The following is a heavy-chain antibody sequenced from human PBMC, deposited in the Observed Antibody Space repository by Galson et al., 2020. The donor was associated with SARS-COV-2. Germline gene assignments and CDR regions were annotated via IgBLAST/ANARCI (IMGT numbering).Heavy chain of an antibody. CDR2: IYYSGNT. J-gene: IGHJ4*02. D-gene: IGHD1-26*01. Sequence: ETSETLSLTCPVSGGSISSYYWSWIRQPPGKGLEWIGYIYYSGNTNYNPPLKSRVTISVDTSKNQFSLKLSSVTAADTAVYYCARGGKWELTYWGQGTLVTVSS. V-gene: IGHV4-59*01. CDR3: ARGGKWELTY. CDR1: GGSISSYY.